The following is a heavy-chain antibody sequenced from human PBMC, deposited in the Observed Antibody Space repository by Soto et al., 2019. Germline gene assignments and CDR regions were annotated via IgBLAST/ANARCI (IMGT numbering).Heavy chain of an antibody. V-gene: IGHV4-30-2*01. CDR1: GGSISSGGYS. Sequence: SETLSLTCAVSGGSISSGGYSWSWIRQPPGKGLEWIGYIYHSGSTYYNPSLKSRVTISVDRSKNQFSLKLSSVTAADTAVYYCARGRAYYGSGSFDYWGQGTLVTVSS. CDR2: IYHSGST. J-gene: IGHJ4*02. CDR3: ARGRAYYGSGSFDY. D-gene: IGHD3-10*01.